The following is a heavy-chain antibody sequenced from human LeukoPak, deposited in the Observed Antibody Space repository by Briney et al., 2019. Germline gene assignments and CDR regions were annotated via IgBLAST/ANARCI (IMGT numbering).Heavy chain of an antibody. D-gene: IGHD6-13*01. J-gene: IGHJ6*03. CDR3: AKEWMGYSSSRRYYYYYMDV. Sequence: PGGSLRLSCAASGFTLSTYAMSWVRQTPGKGLEWVAATSSSDAGTYHADSVRGRFTISRDNAKNSLYLQMNSLRAEDTALYYCAKEWMGYSSSRRYYYYYMDVWGKGTTVTVSS. CDR2: TSSSDAGT. CDR1: GFTLSTYA. V-gene: IGHV3-23*01.